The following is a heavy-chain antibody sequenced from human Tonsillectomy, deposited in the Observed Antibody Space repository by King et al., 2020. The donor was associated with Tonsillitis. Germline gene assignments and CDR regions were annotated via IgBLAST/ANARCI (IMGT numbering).Heavy chain of an antibody. Sequence: QLQESGPGLVKPSETLSLTCTVSGGPISSYYWSWIRQPPGKGLEWIGYIYYSGSTNYNPSLKSRVTISVDTSKNQFSLKLSSVTAADTAVYYCARVTGSYVVDYWGQGTLVTVSS. J-gene: IGHJ4*02. D-gene: IGHD1-26*01. CDR3: ARVTGSYVVDY. CDR1: GGPISSYY. V-gene: IGHV4-59*01. CDR2: IYYSGST.